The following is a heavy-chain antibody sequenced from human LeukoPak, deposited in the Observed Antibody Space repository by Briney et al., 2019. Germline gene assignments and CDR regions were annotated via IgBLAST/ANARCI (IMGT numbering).Heavy chain of an antibody. D-gene: IGHD3-10*01. Sequence: GASVKVSCKASGYTFTSYGISWVRQAPGQGLEWMGWISAYNGNTNYAQKLQGRVTMTTDTSTSTAYMELGSLRSDDTAVYYCARGWMVRGVIITLFDYWGQGTLVTVSS. CDR2: ISAYNGNT. CDR1: GYTFTSYG. J-gene: IGHJ4*02. CDR3: ARGWMVRGVIITLFDY. V-gene: IGHV1-18*01.